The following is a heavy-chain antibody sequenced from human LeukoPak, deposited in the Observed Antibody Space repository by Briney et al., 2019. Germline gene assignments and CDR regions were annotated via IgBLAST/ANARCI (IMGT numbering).Heavy chain of an antibody. CDR1: GFSFSNYA. CDR2: ITGGGDYR. D-gene: IGHD3-10*01. CDR3: AKRPVAGPGDYYLTMDV. Sequence: GGSLRLSCAASGFSFSNYAMTWVRQAPGRGLEWVSAITGGGDYRYYADSVKGRFTISRDNSKNTLFLQMDSLRAEDTAVYYCAKRPVAGPGDYYLTMDVWGQGTTVTVSS. V-gene: IGHV3-23*01. J-gene: IGHJ6*02.